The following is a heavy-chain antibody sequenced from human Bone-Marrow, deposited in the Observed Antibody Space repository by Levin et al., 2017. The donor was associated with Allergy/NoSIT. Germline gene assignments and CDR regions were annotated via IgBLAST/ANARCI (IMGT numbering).Heavy chain of an antibody. CDR1: GFTFSSYS. J-gene: IGHJ4*01. Sequence: GGSLRLSCAASGFTFSSYSMHWVRQAPGKGLEWVSSISSASSYIYYADSVRGRFTISRDNAKNSLYLQMNSLRAEDAAVYYCARVVAGAVPIWGHGTLVTVSS. CDR2: ISSASSYI. D-gene: IGHD3-9*01. CDR3: ARVVAGAVPI. V-gene: IGHV3-21*01.